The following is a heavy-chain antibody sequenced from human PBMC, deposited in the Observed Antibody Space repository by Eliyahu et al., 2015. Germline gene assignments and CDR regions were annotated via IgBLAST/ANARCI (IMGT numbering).Heavy chain of an antibody. CDR3: ARWVRFGDVFDI. V-gene: IGHV3-53*01. CDR1: GFTVSSNY. Sequence: EVQLVESGGGLVQPGGSLRLXCVASGFTVSSNYMSWVRQAPGKGLEWVSIIYTTATTYYADSVQGRFTISRDNSKNTLYLQMNSLSAEDTAVYYCARWVRFGDVFDIWGQGTMVTVSS. D-gene: IGHD3-10*01. CDR2: IYTTATT. J-gene: IGHJ3*02.